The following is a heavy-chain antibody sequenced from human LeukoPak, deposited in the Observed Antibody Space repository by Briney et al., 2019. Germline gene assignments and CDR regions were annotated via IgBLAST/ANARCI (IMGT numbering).Heavy chain of an antibody. CDR3: ARGYCSSTSCYRRGNWFDP. V-gene: IGHV3-30*04. CDR2: ISYNGSNK. Sequence: PGRSLRLSCAASGCTFSSYAMHWVRQAPGKGLEWVAVISYNGSNKYYADSVKGRFTISRDNSKNTLYLQMNSLRAEDTAVYYCARGYCSSTSCYRRGNWFDPWGQGTLVTVSS. D-gene: IGHD2-2*01. J-gene: IGHJ5*02. CDR1: GCTFSSYA.